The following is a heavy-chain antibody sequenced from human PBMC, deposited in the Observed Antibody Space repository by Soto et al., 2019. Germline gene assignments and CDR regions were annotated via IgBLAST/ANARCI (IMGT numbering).Heavy chain of an antibody. CDR1: GFTFTRYS. CDR2: ISSTTNYI. V-gene: IGHV3-21*06. Sequence: GGSLRLSCAASGFTFTRYSMNWVRQAPGKGLEWVSSISSTTNYIYYGDSMKGRFTISRDNAKNSLYLEMNSLRAWDTAVYYCARESEDLTSNFDYWGQGTLVTVSS. J-gene: IGHJ4*02. CDR3: ARESEDLTSNFDY.